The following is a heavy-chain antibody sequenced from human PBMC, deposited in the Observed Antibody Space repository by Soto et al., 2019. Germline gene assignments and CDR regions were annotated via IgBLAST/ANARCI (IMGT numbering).Heavy chain of an antibody. CDR2: ISSSSSYT. CDR1: GFPFSDYY. V-gene: IGHV3-11*06. Sequence: GGSLRLSCVASGFPFSDYYMSWIRQAPGKGLEWVSYISSSSSYTNYADSVKGRFTISRDNSKNTMHLQMNSLRVEDTAVYYCATDPSGNLDSWGQGTLVTVS. D-gene: IGHD3-10*01. J-gene: IGHJ4*02. CDR3: ATDPSGNLDS.